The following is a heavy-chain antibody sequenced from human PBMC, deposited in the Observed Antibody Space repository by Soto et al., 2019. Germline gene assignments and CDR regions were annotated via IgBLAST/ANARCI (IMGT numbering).Heavy chain of an antibody. D-gene: IGHD6-19*01. CDR2: INHSGST. V-gene: IGHV4-34*01. CDR3: ARGLRGWYGRRWFDP. Sequence: PTETLSLTCAVYGGSFSGYYWSWIRQPPGKGLEWIGGINHSGSTNYNPSLKSRVTISVDTSKNQFSLKLSSVAAADTAVYYCARGLRGWYGRRWFDPWGPGTLVTVAS. CDR1: GGSFSGYY. J-gene: IGHJ5*02.